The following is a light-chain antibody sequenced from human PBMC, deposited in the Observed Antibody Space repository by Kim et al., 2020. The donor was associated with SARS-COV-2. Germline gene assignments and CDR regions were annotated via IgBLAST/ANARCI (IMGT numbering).Light chain of an antibody. CDR1: QSVNNF. CDR2: GAS. J-gene: IGKJ1*01. Sequence: EIVMTQSPATLSVSPGERATLSCRASQSVNNFLAWYQQKPGQAPRLLIYGASTRATGIPARFSGSGSGTEFTLTISSLQSEDFAVYYCQQYNNWPWTFGQGTKVDIK. CDR3: QQYNNWPWT. V-gene: IGKV3-15*01.